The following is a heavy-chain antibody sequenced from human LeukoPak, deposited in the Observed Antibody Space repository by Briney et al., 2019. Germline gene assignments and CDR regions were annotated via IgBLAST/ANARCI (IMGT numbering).Heavy chain of an antibody. Sequence: GGSLRLSCAASGFAFNSYTIKWVRQAPGKGLEWVSAIISRGTYIYNADSVKGRFTISRDNAENSVYLQMSSLRAEDTAVYYCARVAQGASTENYYYYYMDVWGKGTTVTVSS. D-gene: IGHD1-1*01. V-gene: IGHV3-21*01. J-gene: IGHJ6*03. CDR3: ARVAQGASTENYYYYYMDV. CDR2: IISRGTYI. CDR1: GFAFNSYT.